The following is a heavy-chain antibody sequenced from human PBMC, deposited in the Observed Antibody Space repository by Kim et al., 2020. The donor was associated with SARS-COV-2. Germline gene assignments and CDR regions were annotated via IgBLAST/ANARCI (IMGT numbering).Heavy chain of an antibody. CDR3: ARHPPPHPNWFDP. CDR2: IFHDGIT. J-gene: IGHJ5*02. D-gene: IGHD2-8*01. V-gene: IGHV4-39*01. CDR1: GGSIDVKSYY. Sequence: SETLSLTCFVSGGSIDVKSYYWGWVRQPPGKDLEWIGSIFHDGITYYNPSLKSRVAISIDTSKNQFSLNLRSVTAADTAMYFCARHPPPHPNWFDPWGQGILVTVSS.